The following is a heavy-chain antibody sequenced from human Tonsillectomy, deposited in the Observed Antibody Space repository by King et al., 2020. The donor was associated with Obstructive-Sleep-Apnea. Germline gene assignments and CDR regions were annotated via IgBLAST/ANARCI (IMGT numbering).Heavy chain of an antibody. D-gene: IGHD3-10*01. J-gene: IGHJ4*02. CDR2: INPNSGGT. CDR3: ARDRLLWFGETLYYFDY. CDR1: GYTFTGYY. Sequence: VQLVESGAEVKKPGASVKVSCKASGYTFTGYYMHWVRQAPGQGLEWMGWINPNSGGTNYAQKFQGRVTMTRDTSISAAYMELSRLRSDDTAVYYCARDRLLWFGETLYYFDYWGQGTLVTVSS. V-gene: IGHV1-2*02.